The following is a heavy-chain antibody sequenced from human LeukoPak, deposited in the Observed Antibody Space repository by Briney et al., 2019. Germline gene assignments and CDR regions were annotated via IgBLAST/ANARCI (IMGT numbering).Heavy chain of an antibody. V-gene: IGHV1-69*04. J-gene: IGHJ4*02. CDR3: ARDLFDYDSSGYPLYFDY. CDR2: IIPILGIA. CDR1: EGTFSSYA. D-gene: IGHD3-22*01. Sequence: SVKVSCKASEGTFSSYAISWVRQAPGQGLEWMGRIIPILGIANYAQKFQGRVTITADKSTSTAYMELSSLRSEDTAVYYCARDLFDYDSSGYPLYFDYWGQGTLVTVSS.